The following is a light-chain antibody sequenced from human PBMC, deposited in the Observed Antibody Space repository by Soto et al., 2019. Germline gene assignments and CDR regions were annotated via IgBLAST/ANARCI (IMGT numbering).Light chain of an antibody. CDR3: SSYTSATTYV. J-gene: IGLJ1*01. V-gene: IGLV2-14*01. CDR2: DVS. CDR1: SSDVGAYNY. Sequence: QSVLTQPASVSGSPRQTITISCTGTSSDVGAYNYDSWYQQYPGEAPKVIIYDVSHRPAGVSNRFSGSKSGNTASLTISGLQTQDVADYYCSSYTSATTYVFGTGTKVTVL.